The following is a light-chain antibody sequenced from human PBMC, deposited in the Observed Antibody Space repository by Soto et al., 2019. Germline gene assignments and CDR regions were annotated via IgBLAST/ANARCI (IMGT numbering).Light chain of an antibody. CDR2: AAS. Sequence: IQMTQSPSSLSASVGDRVTITCRASQGVKNDLGWYQQRPGKAPKLLIYAASSLQSGVPSRFSGSGSGTEFTLTISSLQPDDFATYYCQQYNSYPMYTFGQGTKLEIK. CDR1: QGVKND. J-gene: IGKJ2*01. CDR3: QQYNSYPMYT. V-gene: IGKV1-17*01.